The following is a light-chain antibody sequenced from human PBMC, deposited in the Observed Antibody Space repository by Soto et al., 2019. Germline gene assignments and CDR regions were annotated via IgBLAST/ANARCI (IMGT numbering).Light chain of an antibody. J-gene: IGKJ1*01. CDR1: QSVSSY. Sequence: EIGLTQSPAILSMSPGERATLSCRASQSVSSYFAWYQQKPGQAPRLLIYDASNRATGVPARFSGSGYGTDFTLTISSLEPEEFAVYYCQQRRYWPVTFGQGTKVEIK. V-gene: IGKV3-11*01. CDR2: DAS. CDR3: QQRRYWPVT.